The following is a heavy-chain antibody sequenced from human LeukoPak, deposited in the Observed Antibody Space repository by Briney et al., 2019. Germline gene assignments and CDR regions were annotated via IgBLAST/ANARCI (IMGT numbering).Heavy chain of an antibody. J-gene: IGHJ5*02. V-gene: IGHV3-30*02. Sequence: GGSLRLSCAASGFTFSSYGMHWVRQAPGKGLEWVAFIRYDGSNKYYADSVKGRFTISRDNSKNTLYLQMNSLRAEDTAVYYCARIVVVVTRWFDPWGQGTLVTVSS. CDR2: IRYDGSNK. CDR3: ARIVVVVTRWFDP. CDR1: GFTFSSYG. D-gene: IGHD3-22*01.